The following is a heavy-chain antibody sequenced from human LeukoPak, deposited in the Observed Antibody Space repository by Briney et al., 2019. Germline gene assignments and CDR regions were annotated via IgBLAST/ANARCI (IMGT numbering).Heavy chain of an antibody. CDR2: IYSGGST. J-gene: IGHJ4*02. CDR1: GFTVSSNY. V-gene: IGHV3-53*01. Sequence: GGSLRLSCAASGFTVSSNYMSWVRQAPGKGLEWVSVIYSGGSTYYADSVKGRFTISRDNSKNTLYLQMNSLRDEDTAVYYCARGTYYYGSGSYYYDYWGQGTLVTVSS. D-gene: IGHD3-10*01. CDR3: ARGTYYYGSGSYYYDY.